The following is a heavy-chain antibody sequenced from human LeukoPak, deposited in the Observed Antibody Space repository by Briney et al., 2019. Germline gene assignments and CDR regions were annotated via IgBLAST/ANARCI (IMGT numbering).Heavy chain of an antibody. D-gene: IGHD3-3*01. CDR1: GGTFSSYA. CDR2: VIPIFGTA. CDR3: ARAGGRRFLEWLFIDY. J-gene: IGHJ4*02. V-gene: IGHV1-69*05. Sequence: ASVKVSCKASGGTFSSYAISWVRQAPGQGLEWMGGVIPIFGTANYAQKFQGRVTITTDESTSTAYMELSSLRSEDTAVYYCARAGGRRFLEWLFIDYWGQGTLVTVSS.